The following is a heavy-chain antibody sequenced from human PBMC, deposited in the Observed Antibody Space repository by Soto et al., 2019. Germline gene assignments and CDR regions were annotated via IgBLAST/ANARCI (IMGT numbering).Heavy chain of an antibody. J-gene: IGHJ6*02. V-gene: IGHV3-30-3*01. CDR2: IACSGSNE. CDR1: GFTIRDYA. CDR3: AIDRRLIRPQVYYYGMDV. Sequence: PGGSMRLSCAVSGFTIRDYAMSWVRQAPGKGLEWVAGIACSGSNEYYADSVKGRFTISRDNSKNTLFLQMNNLRAEDTAVYYCAIDRRLIRPQVYYYGMDVWGQGTTVTVSS.